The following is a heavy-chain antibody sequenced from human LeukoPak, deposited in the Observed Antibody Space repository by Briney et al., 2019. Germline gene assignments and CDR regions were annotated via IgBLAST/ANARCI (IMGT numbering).Heavy chain of an antibody. V-gene: IGHV3-7*01. J-gene: IGHJ4*02. Sequence: GGSLRLSCAASGFTFSTYLMTWIRQAPGKGLEWVANIKQDGSEKYYVDSVKGRFTISTDNAKNSLFLQMNSLRAEDTAVYYCARGRYTGSYFNWGQGTLVTVSS. CDR1: GFTFSTYL. CDR2: IKQDGSEK. D-gene: IGHD1-26*01. CDR3: ARGRYTGSYFN.